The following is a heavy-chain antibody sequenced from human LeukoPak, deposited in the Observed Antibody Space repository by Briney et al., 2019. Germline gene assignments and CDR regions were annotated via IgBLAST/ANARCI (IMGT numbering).Heavy chain of an antibody. V-gene: IGHV1-69*13. CDR1: GGTFSSYA. D-gene: IGHD5-24*01. CDR3: AREASRDGYNYVHPHWFDP. J-gene: IGHJ5*02. Sequence: SVKVSCKASGGTFSSYAISWVRQAPGQGLEWMGGIIPIFGTANYAQKFQGRVTITADESTSTAYMELSSLGSEDTAVYYCAREASRDGYNYVHPHWFDPWGQGTLVTVSS. CDR2: IIPIFGTA.